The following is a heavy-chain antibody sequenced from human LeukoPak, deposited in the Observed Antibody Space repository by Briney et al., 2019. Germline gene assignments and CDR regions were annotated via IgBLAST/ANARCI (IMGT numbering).Heavy chain of an antibody. J-gene: IGHJ4*02. CDR3: ASSSSGWSDY. CDR1: GGSISSGSYY. CDR2: INHSGST. Sequence: PSETLSLTCTVSGGSISSGSYYWSWIRQPPGKGLEWIGEINHSGSTNYNPSLRSRVTISVDTSKNQFSLKLSSVTAADTAVYYCASSSSGWSDYWGQGTLVTVSS. D-gene: IGHD6-19*01. V-gene: IGHV4-39*07.